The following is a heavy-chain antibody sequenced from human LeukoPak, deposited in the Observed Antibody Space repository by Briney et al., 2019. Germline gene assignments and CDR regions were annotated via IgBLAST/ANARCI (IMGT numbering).Heavy chain of an antibody. CDR1: GYSFTSYW. V-gene: IGHV5-51*01. J-gene: IGHJ3*02. CDR2: IYPGDSDT. Sequence: GESLKISCKGSGYSFTSYWIGWVRQMPGKGLEWMGIIYPGDSDTRYSLSFQGQVTISADKSISTAYLQWSSLKASDTAMYYCARPRVVISSNDAFDIWGQGTMVTVSS. CDR3: ARPRVVISSNDAFDI. D-gene: IGHD3-3*01.